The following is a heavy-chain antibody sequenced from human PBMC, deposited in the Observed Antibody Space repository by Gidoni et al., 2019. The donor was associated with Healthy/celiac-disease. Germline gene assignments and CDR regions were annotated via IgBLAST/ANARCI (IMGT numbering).Heavy chain of an antibody. J-gene: IGHJ5*02. V-gene: IGHV4-30-2*01. Sequence: QLQLQESGSGLVKPSQTLSLTCAVSGGSISSGGYSWSWIRPPPGKGLEWIGYIYHSGSTYYNPSLKSRVTISVDRSKNQFSLKLSSVTAADTAVYYCARGYYGSGNKRPVFDPWGQGTLVTVSS. CDR2: IYHSGST. CDR3: ARGYYGSGNKRPVFDP. CDR1: GGSISSGGYS. D-gene: IGHD3-10*01.